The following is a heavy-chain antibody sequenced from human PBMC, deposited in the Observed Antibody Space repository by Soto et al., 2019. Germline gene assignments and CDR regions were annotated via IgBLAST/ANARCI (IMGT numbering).Heavy chain of an antibody. Sequence: PGGSLRLSCAASGFTFSSYAMSWVRQAPGKGLEWVSVISGSGGTTYYTDSVKGRFTISRDNSKNTLYLQMNSLRAEDTAVYYCAKVDRSSMRLNWFDPWGQGTLVTVSS. D-gene: IGHD2-2*01. J-gene: IGHJ5*02. CDR1: GFTFSSYA. V-gene: IGHV3-23*01. CDR3: AKVDRSSMRLNWFDP. CDR2: ISGSGGTT.